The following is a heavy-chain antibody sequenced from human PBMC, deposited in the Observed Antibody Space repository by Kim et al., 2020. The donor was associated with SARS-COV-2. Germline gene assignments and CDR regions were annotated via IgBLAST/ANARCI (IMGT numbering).Heavy chain of an antibody. V-gene: IGHV4-31*03. CDR2: IYYSGST. CDR1: GGSISSGGYY. D-gene: IGHD2-15*01. Sequence: SETLSLTCTVSGGSISSGGYYWSWIRQHPGKGLEWIGYIYYSGSTYYNPSLKSRVTISVDTSKNQFSLKLSSVTAADTAVYYCARVDVCSGCSCYWYFDLWGRGTLVTVSS. CDR3: ARVDVCSGCSCYWYFDL. J-gene: IGHJ2*01.